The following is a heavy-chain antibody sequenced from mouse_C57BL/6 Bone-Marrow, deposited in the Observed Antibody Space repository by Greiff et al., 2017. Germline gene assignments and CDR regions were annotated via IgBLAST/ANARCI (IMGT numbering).Heavy chain of an antibody. Sequence: QVQLQQPGAELVKPGASVKLSCKASGYTFTSYWMQWVKQRPGQGLEWIGEIDPSDSYTNYNQKFKGKATLTVDTSSSTAYMQLSSLTSEDSAVYYCASTTVVAADCFDYWGQGTTLTVSS. CDR1: GYTFTSYW. CDR2: IDPSDSYT. CDR3: ASTTVVAADCFDY. V-gene: IGHV1-50*01. J-gene: IGHJ2*01. D-gene: IGHD1-1*01.